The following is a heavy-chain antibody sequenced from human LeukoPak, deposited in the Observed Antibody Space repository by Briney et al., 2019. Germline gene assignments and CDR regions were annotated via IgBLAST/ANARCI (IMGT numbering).Heavy chain of an antibody. CDR2: INPNSGGT. CDR3: ATGAGLYNYGSDYMDV. CDR1: GYTFTGYY. J-gene: IGHJ6*03. V-gene: IGHV1-2*02. D-gene: IGHD5-18*01. Sequence: AASVKVSCKASGYTFTGYYMHWVRQAPGQGLEWMGWINPNSGGTNYAQKFQGRVTMTRDTSISTAYMELSRLRSDDTAVYYCATGAGLYNYGSDYMDVWGTGTTVTVSS.